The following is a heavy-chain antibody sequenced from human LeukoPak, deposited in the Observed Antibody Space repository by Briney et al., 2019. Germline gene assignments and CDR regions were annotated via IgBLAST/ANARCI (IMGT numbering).Heavy chain of an antibody. CDR2: INHRGDT. D-gene: IGHD1-1*01. J-gene: IGHJ4*03. CDR3: ARGPTISETGYFDY. CDR1: GVSFSAYY. V-gene: IGHV4-34*01. Sequence: PSETLSLTCAVYGVSFSAYYWSWSRQSPGKGLEWIAEINHRGDTNYNPSVKSRVSISVDTSKNQFSLKVTSLTAADTAVYYCARGPTISETGYFDYWGQGTLVTVSS.